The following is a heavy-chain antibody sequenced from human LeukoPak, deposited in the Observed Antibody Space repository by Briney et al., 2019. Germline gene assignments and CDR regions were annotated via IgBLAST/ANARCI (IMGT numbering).Heavy chain of an antibody. Sequence: PSETLSLTCSVSGGSLSGDYWNWIRQPPGKRLEWIGYIYYRGTTNYNPSLKSRITISRDTSKNHFSLELSSVTAADTAVYFCARGRVSSSSWYSTYYYYFYMDVWGKGTTVTVSS. D-gene: IGHD6-13*01. CDR1: GGSLSGDY. CDR3: ARGRVSSSSWYSTYYYYFYMDV. V-gene: IGHV4-59*01. J-gene: IGHJ6*03. CDR2: IYYRGTT.